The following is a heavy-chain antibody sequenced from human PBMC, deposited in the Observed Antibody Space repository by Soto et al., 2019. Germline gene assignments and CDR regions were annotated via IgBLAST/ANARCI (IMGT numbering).Heavy chain of an antibody. V-gene: IGHV3-21*01. CDR3: ANRNDYGGNSYYGMDV. CDR2: ISSSSSYI. CDR1: GFTFSSYS. Sequence: GGSLRLSCAASGFTFSSYSMNWVRQAPGKGLEWVSSISSSSSYIYYADSVKGRFTISRDNAKNSLYLQMNSLRAEDTAVYYCANRNDYGGNSYYGMDVWGQGTTVTVSS. J-gene: IGHJ6*02. D-gene: IGHD4-17*01.